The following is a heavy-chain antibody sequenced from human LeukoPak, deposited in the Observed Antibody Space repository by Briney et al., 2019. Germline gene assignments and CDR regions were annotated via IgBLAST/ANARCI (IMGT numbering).Heavy chain of an antibody. CDR2: ISGSGGST. CDR3: AGGLGFLIES. Sequence: GGSLRLSCAASGFTFSSYAMSWVRQAPGKGLEWVSGISGSGGSTFYADSVKGRFTISRDNAKNSLFLQLNSLRVEDTAVYFCAGGLGFLIESWGQGTLVTVSS. J-gene: IGHJ4*02. CDR1: GFTFSSYA. V-gene: IGHV3-23*01. D-gene: IGHD3-3*01.